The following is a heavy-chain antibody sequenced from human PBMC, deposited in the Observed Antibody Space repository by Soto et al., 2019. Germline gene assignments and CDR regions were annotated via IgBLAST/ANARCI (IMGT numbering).Heavy chain of an antibody. Sequence: QVQLVQSGAEVKKPGASVKVSCKASGYTFTIYGISWVRQAPGQGLEWIGWISGYNGNTDYAQNLQDRVTLTTDASTSSVYMELRSLRXXXTAVYYCARVDYYDSSGYYGYWGQGTLITVSS. CDR1: GYTFTIYG. D-gene: IGHD3-22*01. CDR3: ARVDYYDSSGYYGY. V-gene: IGHV1-18*04. J-gene: IGHJ4*02. CDR2: ISGYNGNT.